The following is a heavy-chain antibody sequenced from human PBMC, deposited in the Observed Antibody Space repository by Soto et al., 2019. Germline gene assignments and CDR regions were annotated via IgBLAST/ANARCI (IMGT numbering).Heavy chain of an antibody. CDR2: ISYDGSNK. D-gene: IGHD2-2*01. CDR3: ARGPSSLTRFDY. J-gene: IGHJ4*02. CDR1: GFTFSSYA. Sequence: GGSLRLSCAASGFTFSSYAIHWVRQAPGKGLEWVAAISYDGSNKYYADSVKGRFTISRDNSKNTLFLQMNSLRGEDTAVYYCARGPSSLTRFDYWGQGTLVTVSS. V-gene: IGHV3-30-3*01.